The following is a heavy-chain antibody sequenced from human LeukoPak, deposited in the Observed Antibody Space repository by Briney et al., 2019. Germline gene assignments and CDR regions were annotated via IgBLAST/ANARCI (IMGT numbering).Heavy chain of an antibody. J-gene: IGHJ5*02. CDR3: ARDPSMYDSSGYLIAANWFDP. CDR1: GGSISSYY. D-gene: IGHD3-22*01. Sequence: SETLSLTCTVSGGSISSYYWSWIRQPPGKGLEWIGYIYYSGSTNYNPSLKSRVTISVDTSKNQFSPKLSSVTAADTAVYYCARDPSMYDSSGYLIAANWFDPWGQGTLVTVSS. V-gene: IGHV4-59*01. CDR2: IYYSGST.